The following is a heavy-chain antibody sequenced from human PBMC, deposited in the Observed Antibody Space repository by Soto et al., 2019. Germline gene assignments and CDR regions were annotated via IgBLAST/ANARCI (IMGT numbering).Heavy chain of an antibody. J-gene: IGHJ6*02. CDR1: GFTFSNYD. CDR2: ITSHGHIT. D-gene: IGHD1-26*01. CDR3: ARGVRSGSHPYYYLAMDV. V-gene: IGHV3-64*04. Sequence: GSLRLSCSASGFTFSNYDMVWVRQAPGKGLEYISAITSHGHITYYADSVKGRFTISRDNSKNTLYLQMNSLRAEDTAVYYCARGVRSGSHPYYYLAMDVWGQGTTVTVSS.